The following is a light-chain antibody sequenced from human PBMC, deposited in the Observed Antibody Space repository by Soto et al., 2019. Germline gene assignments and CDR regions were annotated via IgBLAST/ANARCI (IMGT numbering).Light chain of an antibody. CDR2: KAS. CDR3: QQYGNYWT. J-gene: IGKJ1*01. Sequence: DIQMTQSPSTLSASVGDRVTITCRASQSISTWLAWYQQKPGKAPKLLIYKASSLEGGVPSRFSGSGSGAEFTLTISRLQPDDVATYYCQQYGNYWTFGQGTKVEVK. V-gene: IGKV1-5*03. CDR1: QSISTW.